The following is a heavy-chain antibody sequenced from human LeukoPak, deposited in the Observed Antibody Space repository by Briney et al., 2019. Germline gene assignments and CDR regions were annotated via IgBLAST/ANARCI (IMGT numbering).Heavy chain of an antibody. CDR2: MNPNSGNT. CDR3: ARGATIAARRTCGAYGMDV. D-gene: IGHD6-6*01. J-gene: IGHJ6*02. CDR1: GYTFTSYG. V-gene: IGHV1-8*02. Sequence: ASVKVSCKASGYTFTSYGISWVRQAPGQGLEWMGWMNPNSGNTGYAQKFQGRVTMTRNTSISTAYMELSSLRSEDTAVYYCARGATIAARRTCGAYGMDVWGQGTTVTVSS.